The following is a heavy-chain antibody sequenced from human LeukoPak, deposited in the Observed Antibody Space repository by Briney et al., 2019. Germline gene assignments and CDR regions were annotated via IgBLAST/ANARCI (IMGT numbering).Heavy chain of an antibody. CDR1: GFTFSSYA. J-gene: IGHJ6*02. CDR2: ISGSGGST. CDR3: AKRAAAGPRDYYYYGMDV. V-gene: IGHV3-23*01. Sequence: PGGSLRLSCAASGFTFSSYAMSWVRQAPGKGLEWVPAISGSGGSTYYADSVKGRFTISRDNSKNTLYLQMNSLRAEDTAVYYCAKRAAAGPRDYYYYGMDVWGQGTTVTVSS. D-gene: IGHD6-13*01.